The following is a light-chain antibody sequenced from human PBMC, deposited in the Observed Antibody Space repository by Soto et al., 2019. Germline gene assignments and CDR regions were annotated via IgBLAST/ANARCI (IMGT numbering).Light chain of an antibody. CDR2: AAS. V-gene: IGKV1-6*01. CDR3: LQDYSYPWT. J-gene: IGKJ1*01. Sequence: IQMTQSPSSLSASVGDRVTITCRASQSISSYLNWYQQKPGQAPKLLIYAASTVQNDVPSRFSGSGSDTDFTLTISSLQPEDSATYFCLQDYSYPWTFGQGTKVDIK. CDR1: QSISSY.